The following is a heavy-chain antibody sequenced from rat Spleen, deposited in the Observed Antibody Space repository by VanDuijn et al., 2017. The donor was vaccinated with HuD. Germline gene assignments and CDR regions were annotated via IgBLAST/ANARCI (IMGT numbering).Heavy chain of an antibody. CDR2: ISYGDSSGHSST. CDR3: ARSGSSTYFDY. Sequence: EVQLVESGGGLVQPGRSLKVSCAASGFTFSDFGMAWVRQAPTKGLEWVATISYGDSSGHSSTYYRDSVKGRFTISTNYAKSTLYLQMDSLRSEDTATYYCARSGSSTYFDYWGQGVMVTVSS. J-gene: IGHJ2*01. CDR1: GFTFSDFG. V-gene: IGHV5-29*01. D-gene: IGHD4-3*01.